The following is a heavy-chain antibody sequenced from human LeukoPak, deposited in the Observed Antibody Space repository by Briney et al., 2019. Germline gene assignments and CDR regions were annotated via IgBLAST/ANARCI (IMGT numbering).Heavy chain of an antibody. V-gene: IGHV4-4*02. J-gene: IGHJ4*02. CDR1: GGSISSSNW. CDR2: IYHSGST. Sequence: SETLSLTCAVSGGSISSSNWWSWVRQPPGKGLEWIGEIYHSGSTNYNPSLKSRVTISVDKSKNQFSLKLSSVTAADTAVYYCARGFEGSGWYKAYFDYWGQGTLVTVSS. CDR3: ARGFEGSGWYKAYFDY. D-gene: IGHD6-19*01.